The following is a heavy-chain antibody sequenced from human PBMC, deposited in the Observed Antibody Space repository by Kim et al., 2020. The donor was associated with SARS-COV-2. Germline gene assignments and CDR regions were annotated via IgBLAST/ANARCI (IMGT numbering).Heavy chain of an antibody. CDR2: IHTSAST. V-gene: IGHV4-4*07. CDR1: GGSISSYY. J-gene: IGHJ5*02. CDR3: ARRIPGPTGNWFAP. Sequence: SETLSLTCTVSGGSISSYYWNWIRQPAGTGLEWIGIIHTSASTNNNSSPRSRITMTVDTAKNKFYLNLSSVTAADTAAYYCARRIPGPTGNWFAPWGQG. D-gene: IGHD1-20*01.